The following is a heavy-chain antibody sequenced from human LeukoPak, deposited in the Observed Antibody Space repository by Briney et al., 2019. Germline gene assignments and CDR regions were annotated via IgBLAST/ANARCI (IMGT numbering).Heavy chain of an antibody. Sequence: ASVKVSCKVAGYTLTELSMHWVRQAPGKGLEWMGGFDPEDGETIYAQKFQGRVAMTEDTSTDTAYMGLSSLRSEDTAVYYCATIPSRVAVARPFDYWGQGTLVIVSS. CDR1: GYTLTELS. J-gene: IGHJ4*02. V-gene: IGHV1-24*01. D-gene: IGHD6-19*01. CDR2: FDPEDGET. CDR3: ATIPSRVAVARPFDY.